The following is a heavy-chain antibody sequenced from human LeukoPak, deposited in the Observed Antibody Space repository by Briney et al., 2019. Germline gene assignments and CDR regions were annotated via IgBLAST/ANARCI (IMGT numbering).Heavy chain of an antibody. CDR2: IYYSGST. Sequence: SETLSLTCTVSGGSISSSSHYWGWIRQPPGKGLEWIGSIYYSGSTYYNPSLKSRVTISVDTSKNQSSLKLSFVTAADTAVYYCAQGYCSGGSCYSGFDWGQGTLVTVSS. CDR3: AQGYCSGGSCYSGFD. CDR1: GGSISSSSHY. V-gene: IGHV4-39*01. J-gene: IGHJ4*02. D-gene: IGHD2-15*01.